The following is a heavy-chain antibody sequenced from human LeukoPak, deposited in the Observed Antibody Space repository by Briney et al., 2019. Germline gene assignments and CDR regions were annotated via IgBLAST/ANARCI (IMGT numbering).Heavy chain of an antibody. CDR2: ISPSGGST. D-gene: IGHD3-10*01. Sequence: ASVKVSSEASREPITTPTMHSVRQAPGHGREWMGIISPSGGSTTYAQKLQGRVTMTRDTSTSTVYMELSSPTSDETAVYYFARRTCPSGYYYYCYTLDVWGQGTTVTVSS. V-gene: IGHV1-46*04. J-gene: IGHJ6*02. CDR1: REPITTPT. CDR3: ARRTCPSGYYYYCYTLDV.